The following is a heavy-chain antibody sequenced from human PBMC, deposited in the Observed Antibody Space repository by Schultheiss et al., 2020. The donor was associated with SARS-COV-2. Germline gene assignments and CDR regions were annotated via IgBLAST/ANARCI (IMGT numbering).Heavy chain of an antibody. CDR2: IYHSGST. Sequence: SETLSLTCAVYGGSFSGYYWSWIRQPPGKGLEWIGSIYHSGSTYYNPSLKSRVTISVDTSKNQFSLKLSSVTAADTAVYYCARDSVEWDYYDSSGYQRYYFDYWGQGTLVTVSS. D-gene: IGHD3-22*01. J-gene: IGHJ4*02. CDR3: ARDSVEWDYYDSSGYQRYYFDY. CDR1: GGSFSGYY. V-gene: IGHV4-34*01.